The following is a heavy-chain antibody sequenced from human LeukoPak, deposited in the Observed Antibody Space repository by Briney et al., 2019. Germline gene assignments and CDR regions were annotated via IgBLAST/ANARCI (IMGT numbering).Heavy chain of an antibody. Sequence: ASVKVSCKASGYTFTSYGISWVRQAPGQGLEWMGWINPNSGGTNFAQKFQGRVTMTRDTSISTSYMELTRLRSDDTALYYCARDERYDSSGYPFDQWGQGTLVTVSS. CDR3: ARDERYDSSGYPFDQ. J-gene: IGHJ4*02. CDR2: INPNSGGT. V-gene: IGHV1-2*02. CDR1: GYTFTSYG. D-gene: IGHD3-22*01.